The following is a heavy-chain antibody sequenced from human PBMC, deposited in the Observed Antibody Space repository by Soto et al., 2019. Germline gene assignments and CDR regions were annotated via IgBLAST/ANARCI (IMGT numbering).Heavy chain of an antibody. CDR2: ISSSSSYT. Sequence: GGSLRLSCAASGFTFSDYYMSWSRQAPGKGLEWVSYISSSSSYTNYADSVKGRFTISRDNAKNSLYLQMNSLRAEDTAVYYCARDDYYGSGSYYSAYWGQGTLVTVSS. V-gene: IGHV3-11*05. CDR1: GFTFSDYY. CDR3: ARDDYYGSGSYYSAY. D-gene: IGHD3-10*01. J-gene: IGHJ4*02.